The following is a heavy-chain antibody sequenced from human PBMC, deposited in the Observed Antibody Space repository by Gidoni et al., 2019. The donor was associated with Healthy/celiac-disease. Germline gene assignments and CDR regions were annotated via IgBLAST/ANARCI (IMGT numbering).Heavy chain of an antibody. CDR1: GFISSSYW. CDR3: ARDVGSAHYYYGMDV. D-gene: IGHD3-10*01. CDR2: INSDGSST. J-gene: IGHJ6*02. V-gene: IGHV3-74*01. Sequence: EVQLVESGGGLVQPGVSLRLSCAASGFISSSYWMHWVRQAPGKGRVWVSRINSDGSSTSYADSVKGRFTISRDNAKNTLYLQMNSLRAEDTAVYYCARDVGSAHYYYGMDVWGQGTTVTVSS.